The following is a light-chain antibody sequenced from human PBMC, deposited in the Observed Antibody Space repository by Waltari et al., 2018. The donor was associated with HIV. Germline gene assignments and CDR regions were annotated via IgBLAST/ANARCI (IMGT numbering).Light chain of an antibody. J-gene: IGLJ2*01. CDR2: DDW. Sequence: SYVLTQPPSVSVAPGQTATISCGGKSIASKSVHWYQQKSGQAPVLVVYDDWDRPSGIPERISGSNAGNTATLTISRVEAGDEAVYYCQVVDNSLAVVFGGGAKLTVL. CDR3: QVVDNSLAVV. V-gene: IGLV3-21*02. CDR1: SIASKS.